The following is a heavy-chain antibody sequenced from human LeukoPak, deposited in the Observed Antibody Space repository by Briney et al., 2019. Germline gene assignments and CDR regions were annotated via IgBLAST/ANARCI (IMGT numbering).Heavy chain of an antibody. CDR2: ISHDGSNK. J-gene: IGHJ4*02. CDR1: GFTFSYYG. D-gene: IGHD2-21*02. CDR3: AKDKRADYSFDY. V-gene: IGHV3-30*18. Sequence: LPGSSLRLSCAASGFTFSYYGMHWVRQAPGKGLEWMAVISHDGSNKNYADSVKGRFTISRDNSKSTLYLQVNSLGPEDTAVYYCAKDKRADYSFDYWGQGTLVTVSS.